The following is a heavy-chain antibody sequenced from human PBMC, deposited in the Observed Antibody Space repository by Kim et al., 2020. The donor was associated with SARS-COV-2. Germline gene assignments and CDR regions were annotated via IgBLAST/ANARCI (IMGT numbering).Heavy chain of an antibody. J-gene: IGHJ5*02. D-gene: IGHD7-27*01. CDR2: IYSGGST. Sequence: GGSLRLSCAASGFTVSSNYMSWVRQAPGKGLEWVSVIYSGGSTYYADSVKGRFTISRDNSKNTLYLQMNSLRAEDTAVYYCARAHWAGWFDPWGQGTLVTVSS. CDR1: GFTVSSNY. V-gene: IGHV3-53*01. CDR3: ARAHWAGWFDP.